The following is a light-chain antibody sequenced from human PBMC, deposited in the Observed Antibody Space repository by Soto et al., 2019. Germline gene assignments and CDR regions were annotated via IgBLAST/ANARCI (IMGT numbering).Light chain of an antibody. CDR3: HQYASSPQT. Sequence: EIVLTQSPGTLSLSPGERATHSCRASQSVAKNYLAWYQQEPGQAPRLLIYGPSSRATGIPDRFSGSESGTDFTLTISRLEPEDFAVYYCHQYASSPQTFGQGTKVEIK. CDR1: QSVAKNY. V-gene: IGKV3-20*01. CDR2: GPS. J-gene: IGKJ1*01.